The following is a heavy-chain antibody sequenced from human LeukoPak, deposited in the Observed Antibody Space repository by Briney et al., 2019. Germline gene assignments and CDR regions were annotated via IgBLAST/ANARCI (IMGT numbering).Heavy chain of an antibody. J-gene: IGHJ4*02. Sequence: GGSLRLSCAASGFTFSDYYMSWIRQAPGKGLEWVSYITSSSSYTNYADSVKGRFTISRDNAKNSLYLQMNSLRAEDTAVYYCARDEVYYYGSGSYRYFDYWGQGTLVTVSS. CDR3: ARDEVYYYGSGSYRYFDY. D-gene: IGHD3-10*01. CDR2: ITSSSSYT. V-gene: IGHV3-11*06. CDR1: GFTFSDYY.